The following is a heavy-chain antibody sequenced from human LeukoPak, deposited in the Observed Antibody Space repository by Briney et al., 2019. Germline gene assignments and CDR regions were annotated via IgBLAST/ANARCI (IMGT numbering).Heavy chain of an antibody. J-gene: IGHJ4*02. CDR2: ISGSGGST. V-gene: IGHV3-23*01. CDR3: AKDAGFTIVVVPAFDY. CDR1: GFTFSSYA. Sequence: GGSLRLSCAASGFTFSSYAMSWVRQAPGKGLEWVSAISGSGGSTYYADSVKGRFTISRDNSKNTLYLQMNSLRAEDTAVYYCAKDAGFTIVVVPAFDYWGQGTLVTVSS. D-gene: IGHD2-2*01.